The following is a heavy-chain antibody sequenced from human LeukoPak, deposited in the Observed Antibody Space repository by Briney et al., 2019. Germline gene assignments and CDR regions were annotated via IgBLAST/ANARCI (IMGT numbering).Heavy chain of an antibody. D-gene: IGHD3-10*01. CDR2: IRSKAYGGTT. V-gene: IGHV3-49*04. CDR3: TPTQGSY. Sequence: GGSLRLSCAASGFTFSSYEMNWVCQAPGKGLEWVGFIRSKAYGGTTEYAASVKGRFTISRDDSTSIAYLQMNSLKTEDTAVYYCTPTQGSYWGQGTLVTVSS. J-gene: IGHJ4*02. CDR1: GFTFSSYE.